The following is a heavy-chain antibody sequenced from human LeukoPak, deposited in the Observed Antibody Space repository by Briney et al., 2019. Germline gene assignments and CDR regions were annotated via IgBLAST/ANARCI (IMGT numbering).Heavy chain of an antibody. CDR3: ARRATTVTTGYYYYYMDV. D-gene: IGHD4-17*01. CDR2: VYYGGTN. CDR1: GGSINSRSYY. V-gene: IGHV4-39*01. Sequence: PSETLSLTCTVSGGSINSRSYYWGWIRQPPGKGLEWLGNVYYGGTNYYNPSLKSRVTIPEDTSKNQFSLTLSSVTAADTAVYYCARRATTVTTGYYYYYMDVWGKGTTVTV. J-gene: IGHJ6*03.